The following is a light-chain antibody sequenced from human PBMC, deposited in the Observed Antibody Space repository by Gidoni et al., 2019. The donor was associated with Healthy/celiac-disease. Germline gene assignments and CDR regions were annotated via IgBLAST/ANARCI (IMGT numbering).Light chain of an antibody. Sequence: DIQMTPSPSTLSASVGDRVTITCRASQSISSWLAWYQQKPGKAPKLLIYKASSLESGVLSSFRGSGSGTAFTLTISSLQPDDFATYYCQQYNSYQYTFGQGTKLEIK. J-gene: IGKJ2*01. CDR1: QSISSW. V-gene: IGKV1-5*03. CDR3: QQYNSYQYT. CDR2: KAS.